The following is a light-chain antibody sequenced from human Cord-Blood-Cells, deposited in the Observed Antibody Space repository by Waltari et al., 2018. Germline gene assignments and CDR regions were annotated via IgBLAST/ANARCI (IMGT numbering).Light chain of an antibody. CDR3: SSYTSSSTLTV. J-gene: IGLJ3*02. Sequence: SALTQRASVSGSPRQSIPIARPRTTRDVGWYNHVAWYQQHPCKTPYLIHSAHQHHPGKAPKLLIYVVSNPPSGVSTRFSGSKSANTASLTISGLQAEDEADYYCSSYTSSSTLTVFGGGTKLTVL. CDR1: TRDVGWYNH. CDR2: VVS. V-gene: IGLV2-14*01.